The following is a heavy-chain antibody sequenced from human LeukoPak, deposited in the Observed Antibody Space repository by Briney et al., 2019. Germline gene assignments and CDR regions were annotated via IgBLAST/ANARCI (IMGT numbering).Heavy chain of an antibody. Sequence: GGSLRLSCAASGFTFSSYWLHWVRQAPGKGLVWVSRINSDGSSTSYADSVKGRFTISRDNAKNTLYLQMNSLRAEDTAVYYCARIGAGSSRDYWGQGTLVTVSS. CDR2: INSDGSST. CDR1: GFTFSSYW. V-gene: IGHV3-74*01. D-gene: IGHD6-13*01. J-gene: IGHJ4*02. CDR3: ARIGAGSSRDY.